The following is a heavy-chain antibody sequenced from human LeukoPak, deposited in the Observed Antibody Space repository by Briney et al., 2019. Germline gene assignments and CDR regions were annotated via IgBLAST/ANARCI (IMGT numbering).Heavy chain of an antibody. V-gene: IGHV1-58*02. Sequence: GASVKVSCKASGFTFSTSAIQWVRQPRGQSLEWLGWIAVGSGQTTYAQRFQGRATFIRDLSTGTADLELRSLRSEDTAVYFCAAELRFLESDRMDVWGQGTTVTVS. J-gene: IGHJ6*02. D-gene: IGHD3-3*01. CDR3: AAELRFLESDRMDV. CDR2: IAVGSGQT. CDR1: GFTFSTSA.